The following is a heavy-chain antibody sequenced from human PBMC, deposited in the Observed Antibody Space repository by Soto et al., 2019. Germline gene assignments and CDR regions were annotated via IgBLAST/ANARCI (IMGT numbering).Heavy chain of an antibody. V-gene: IGHV1-69*01. CDR2: IIPIFGTA. Sequence: QVQLVQSGAEVKKPGSSVKVSCKASGGTFSSYAISWVRQAPGQGLEWMGGIIPIFGTANYAQKFQGRVTITADESTSTAYMGLSSLRSEDTAVYYCARAEGYSSSSYYYYGMDVWGQGTTVTVSS. J-gene: IGHJ6*02. CDR3: ARAEGYSSSSYYYYGMDV. D-gene: IGHD6-6*01. CDR1: GGTFSSYA.